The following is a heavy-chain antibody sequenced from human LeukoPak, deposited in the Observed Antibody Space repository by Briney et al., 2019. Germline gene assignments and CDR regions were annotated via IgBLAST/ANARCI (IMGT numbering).Heavy chain of an antibody. J-gene: IGHJ4*02. Sequence: GGSLRLSCAASGFTFSSYGMHWVRQAPGKGLEWVAVISYDGSNKYYADSVKGRFTISRDNSKNTLYLQMNSLRAEDTAVYYCAKDPSYNWNYLTYWGQGTLVTVSS. V-gene: IGHV3-30*18. CDR1: GFTFSSYG. CDR2: ISYDGSNK. D-gene: IGHD1-20*01. CDR3: AKDPSYNWNYLTY.